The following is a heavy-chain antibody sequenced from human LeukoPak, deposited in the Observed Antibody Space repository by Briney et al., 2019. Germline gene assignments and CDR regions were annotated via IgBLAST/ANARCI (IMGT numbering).Heavy chain of an antibody. J-gene: IGHJ4*02. CDR1: GFTFDDYA. Sequence: GGSLRLSCAASGFTFDDYAMHWLRQAPGKGLEWVSGISWNSGSIGYADSVRGRFTISRDNAKNSLYLQMNSLREEDMGLYYCANKRFGELFPDYWGQGTLVTVSS. CDR2: ISWNSGSI. CDR3: ANKRFGELFPDY. D-gene: IGHD3-10*01. V-gene: IGHV3-9*03.